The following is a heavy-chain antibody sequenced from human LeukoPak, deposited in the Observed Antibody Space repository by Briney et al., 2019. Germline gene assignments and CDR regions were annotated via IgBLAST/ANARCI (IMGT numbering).Heavy chain of an antibody. D-gene: IGHD6-19*01. CDR2: VNHSGST. CDR3: ARDLRYSSGWSASGMDV. V-gene: IGHV4-34*01. CDR1: GGSFSGYY. J-gene: IGHJ6*03. Sequence: SETLSLTCAVYGGSFSGYYWSWIRQPPGKGLEWIGEVNHSGSTNYNPSLKSRVTISVDTSKNQFSLKLSSVTAADTAVYYCARDLRYSSGWSASGMDVWGKGTTVTISS.